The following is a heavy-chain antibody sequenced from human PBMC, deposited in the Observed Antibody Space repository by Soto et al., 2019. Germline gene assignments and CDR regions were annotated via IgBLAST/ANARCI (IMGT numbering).Heavy chain of an antibody. CDR3: AKPLYEKLQYFDWPLL. Sequence: EVQLLESGGGLVQPGGSLRLSCAASGFTFSSYAMSWVRQAPGKGLEWVSAISGSGGSTYYADSVKGRFTISRDNSKNTLYLQMNSLRAEDTAVYYCAKPLYEKLQYFDWPLLWGQGTLVTVSS. D-gene: IGHD3-9*01. CDR2: ISGSGGST. J-gene: IGHJ4*02. V-gene: IGHV3-23*01. CDR1: GFTFSSYA.